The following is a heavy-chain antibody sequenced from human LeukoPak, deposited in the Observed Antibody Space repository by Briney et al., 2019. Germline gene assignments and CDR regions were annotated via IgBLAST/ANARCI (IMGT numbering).Heavy chain of an antibody. CDR1: GFAFSSSA. D-gene: IGHD1-26*01. Sequence: GGSLRLSCAASGFAFSSSAMSWVRQAPGKGLEWVSAISNNGGYTYYADSVQGRFTISRDNSKSTLCLQMNSLRAEGTAVYYCAKVLHSGSYSSLDFWGQGTLVTVSS. CDR3: AKVLHSGSYSSLDF. V-gene: IGHV3-23*01. J-gene: IGHJ4*02. CDR2: ISNNGGYT.